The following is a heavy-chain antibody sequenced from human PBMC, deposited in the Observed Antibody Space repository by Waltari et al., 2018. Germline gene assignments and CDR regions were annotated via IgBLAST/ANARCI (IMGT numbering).Heavy chain of an antibody. V-gene: IGHV1-69*10. D-gene: IGHD3-3*01. CDR3: ARVSVDFWSRMDDY. CDR2: VIPVRGIA. Sequence: QVQLVQSGAEVKKPGSSVKVSCKASGGTFSSYAISWVRQAPGQGLEWMGGVIPVRGIANNAQKFQDRVTITADKSTSTAYRELSSLRSEDTAVYYCARVSVDFWSRMDDYGGQGTLVTVSS. CDR1: GGTFSSYA. J-gene: IGHJ4*02.